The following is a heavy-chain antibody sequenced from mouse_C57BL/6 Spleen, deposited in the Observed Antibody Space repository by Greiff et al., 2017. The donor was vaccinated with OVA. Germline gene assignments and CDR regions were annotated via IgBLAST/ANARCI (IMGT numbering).Heavy chain of an antibody. V-gene: IGHV5-4*01. CDR1: GFTFSSYA. Sequence: EVKVVESGGGLVKPGGSLKLSCAASGFTFSSYAMSWVRQTPEKRLEWVATISDGGSYTYYPDNVKGRFTISRDNAKNNLYLQMSHLKSEDTAMYYCARDRVVSFDYWGQGTTLTVSS. J-gene: IGHJ2*01. CDR3: ARDRVVSFDY. D-gene: IGHD1-1*01. CDR2: ISDGGSYT.